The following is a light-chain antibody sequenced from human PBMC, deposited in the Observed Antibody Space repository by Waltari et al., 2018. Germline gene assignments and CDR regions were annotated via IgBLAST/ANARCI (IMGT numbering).Light chain of an antibody. Sequence: QLALTHSPSASASLGASVTLTCTRSSRPTSTLIPWPQQQPEKGPRYLMKVNSDGSHTKGDEIPDRFSGSSSGAERYLTISSLQSEDEADYYCQTGGHGTWVFGGGTKLTVL. V-gene: IGLV4-69*01. CDR2: VNSDGSH. J-gene: IGLJ3*02. CDR1: SRPTSTL. CDR3: QTGGHGTWV.